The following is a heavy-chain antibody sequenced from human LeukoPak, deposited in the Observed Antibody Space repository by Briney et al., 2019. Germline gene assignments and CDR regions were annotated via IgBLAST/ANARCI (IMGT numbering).Heavy chain of an antibody. Sequence: PSETLSLTCSDSGCYFSNYFMTWIRQPPGKGMEWVGYMYFSGSGTTYYNPSVESRVTISLDASRSQFSLTLTSVTAADTAVYYCARRNPAASGHEVDSWGRGTLVTVSS. CDR3: ARRNPAASGHEVDS. CDR2: MYFSGSGTT. J-gene: IGHJ4*02. V-gene: IGHV4-59*08. D-gene: IGHD6-13*01. CDR1: GCYFSNYF.